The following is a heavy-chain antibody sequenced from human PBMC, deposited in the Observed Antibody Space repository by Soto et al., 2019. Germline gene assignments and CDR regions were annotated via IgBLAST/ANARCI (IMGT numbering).Heavy chain of an antibody. CDR2: ISSSSSYI. Sequence: EVQLVESGGGLVKPGGSLRLSCAASGFTFSSYSMNWVRQAPGKGLEWVSSISSSSSYIYYADSVKGRFTISRDNAKNSLYQQMNSLRAEDTAVYYCATITIFGVGFDYWGQGTLVTVSS. J-gene: IGHJ4*02. CDR3: ATITIFGVGFDY. V-gene: IGHV3-21*01. D-gene: IGHD3-3*01. CDR1: GFTFSSYS.